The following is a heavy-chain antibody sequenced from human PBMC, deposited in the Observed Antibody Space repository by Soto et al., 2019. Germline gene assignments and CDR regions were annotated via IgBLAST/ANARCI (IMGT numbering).Heavy chain of an antibody. CDR3: VRGDKGGFDL. V-gene: IGHV3-74*01. Sequence: EVQLVESEGGLVQRGGSLRLSCAASGFTFNYYWMHWVRQAPGQGLVWVSHIHSDGSTTTYADPVKGRFTISRDNAKNTLYLQVNSLRAEDTAVYYCVRGDKGGFDLWGQGTTVTVSS. D-gene: IGHD2-21*02. CDR2: IHSDGSTT. J-gene: IGHJ3*01. CDR1: GFTFNYYW.